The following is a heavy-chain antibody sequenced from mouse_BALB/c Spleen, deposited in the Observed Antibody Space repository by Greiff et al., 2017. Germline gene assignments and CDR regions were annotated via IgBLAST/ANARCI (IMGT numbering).Heavy chain of an antibody. Sequence: DVKLVESGGGLVKPGGSLKLSCAASEFTFSDYYMYWVRQTPEKRLEWVATISDGGSYTYYPDSVKGRFTISRDNAKNNLYLQMSSLKSEDTAMYYCARDKGGLRAWFAYWGQGTLVTVSA. CDR2: ISDGGSYT. V-gene: IGHV5-4*02. D-gene: IGHD2-2*01. CDR3: ARDKGGLRAWFAY. J-gene: IGHJ3*01. CDR1: EFTFSDYY.